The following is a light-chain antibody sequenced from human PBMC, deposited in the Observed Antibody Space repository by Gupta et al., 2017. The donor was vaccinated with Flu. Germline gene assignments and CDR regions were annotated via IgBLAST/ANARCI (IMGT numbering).Light chain of an antibody. CDR1: QSVGTN. J-gene: IGKJ1*01. CDR2: GAS. Sequence: EIVMTQSPATLSVSPGDRATLSCRTSQSVGTNLAWYQQRPGQNIRLLIYGASTRATGLPVRFSGSGSGTEFTLTISSLQSEDFAVYYCQQYNDWSKTFGQGTKVEIK. V-gene: IGKV3-15*01. CDR3: QQYNDWSKT.